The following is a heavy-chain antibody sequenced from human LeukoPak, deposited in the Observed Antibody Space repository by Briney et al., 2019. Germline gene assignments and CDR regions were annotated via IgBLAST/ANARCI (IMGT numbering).Heavy chain of an antibody. D-gene: IGHD6-13*01. J-gene: IGHJ6*02. CDR2: INPSGGST. CDR3: ARDSSLGYYYYYGMDV. V-gene: IGHV1-46*01. Sequence: ASVKVSCTASGYTFTSYYMHWVRQAPGQGLEWMGIINPSGGSTSYAQKFQGRVTMTRDTSTSTVYMELSSLRSEDTAVYYCARDSSLGYYYYYGMDVWGQGTTVTVSS. CDR1: GYTFTSYY.